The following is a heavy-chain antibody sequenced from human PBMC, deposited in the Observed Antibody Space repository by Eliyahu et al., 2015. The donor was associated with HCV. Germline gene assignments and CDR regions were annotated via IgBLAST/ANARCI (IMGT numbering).Heavy chain of an antibody. V-gene: IGHV4-59*01. Sequence: QVQLQESGPGLVKPSETLSLICTVSGGSITSYYWSWIRQPPGKGLEWIGYIYYSGSTNYNPSLQSRVTISVDTSKNQVSLELSSVTAADTAVYYCARGRVYYYDTSGLPNYWGQGTLVTVSS. CDR2: IYYSGST. J-gene: IGHJ4*02. CDR3: ARGRVYYYDTSGLPNY. D-gene: IGHD3-22*01. CDR1: GGSITSYY.